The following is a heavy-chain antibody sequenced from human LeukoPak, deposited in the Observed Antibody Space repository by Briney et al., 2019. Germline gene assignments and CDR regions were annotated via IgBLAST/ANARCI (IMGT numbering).Heavy chain of an antibody. CDR1: GFTFDDHG. CDR2: IYWNGDFT. CDR3: TRLSGIVVAGAFDY. D-gene: IGHD6-19*01. J-gene: IGHJ4*02. V-gene: IGHV3-20*04. Sequence: GGSLRLSCAASGFTFDDHGMSWVRQVPGEGLEWVSSIYWNGDFTTYAESGKGRFTISRDNAKTSLYLQMNSLRVEDTAFYYCTRLSGIVVAGAFDYWGQGNLVTVSS.